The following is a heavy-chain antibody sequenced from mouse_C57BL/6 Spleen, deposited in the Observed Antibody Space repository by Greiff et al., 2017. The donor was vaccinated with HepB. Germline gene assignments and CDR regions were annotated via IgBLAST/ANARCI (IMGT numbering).Heavy chain of an antibody. J-gene: IGHJ3*01. D-gene: IGHD2-5*01. CDR1: GYTFTDYN. CDR2: INPNNGGT. V-gene: IGHV1-18*01. CDR3: AREGTYYSKSFAY. Sequence: VQLQQSGPELVKPGASVKIPCKASGYTFTDYNMDWVKQSHGKSLEWIGDINPNNGGTIYNQKFKGKATLTVDKSSSTAYMELRSLTSEDTAVYYCAREGTYYSKSFAYWGQGTLVTVSA.